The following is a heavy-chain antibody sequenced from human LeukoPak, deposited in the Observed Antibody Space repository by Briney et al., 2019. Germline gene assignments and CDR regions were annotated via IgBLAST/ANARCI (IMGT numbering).Heavy chain of an antibody. D-gene: IGHD5-12*01. CDR2: IYYSGST. Sequence: PSETLSLTCTVSGGSISSYYWSWIRQPPGKGLEWIGYIYYSGSTNYNPSLKSRVTISVDTSKNQFSLKLSSVTAADTAVYYCASLGMATITFVYWGQGTLVTVSS. V-gene: IGHV4-59*08. CDR3: ASLGMATITFVY. CDR1: GGSISSYY. J-gene: IGHJ4*02.